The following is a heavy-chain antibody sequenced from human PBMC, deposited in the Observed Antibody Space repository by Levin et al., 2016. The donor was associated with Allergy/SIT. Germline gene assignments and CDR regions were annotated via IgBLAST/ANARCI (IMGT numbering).Heavy chain of an antibody. CDR1: GFTFSSYD. J-gene: IGHJ6*02. Sequence: GESLKISCAASGFTFSSYDMHWVRQATGKGLEWVSAIGTAGDTYYPGSVKGRFTISRENAKNSLYLQMNSLRAGDTAVYYCARGGHWGYYYYGMDVWGQGTTVTVSS. D-gene: IGHD7-27*01. CDR3: ARGGHWGYYYYGMDV. CDR2: IGTAGDT. V-gene: IGHV3-13*01.